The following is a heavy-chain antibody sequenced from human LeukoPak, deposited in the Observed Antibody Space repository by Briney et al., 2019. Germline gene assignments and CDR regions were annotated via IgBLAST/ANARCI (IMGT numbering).Heavy chain of an antibody. Sequence: PSETLSLTCTVSGGSISSSSYYWGWIRQPPGKGLEWIGSIYYSGSTYYNPSLKSRVTISVDTSKNQFSLKLNSVTAADTAVYYCARRCPQVATIDYWGQGTLVTVSS. CDR3: ARRCPQVATIDY. CDR1: GGSISSSSYY. D-gene: IGHD5-12*01. J-gene: IGHJ4*02. CDR2: IYYSGST. V-gene: IGHV4-39*01.